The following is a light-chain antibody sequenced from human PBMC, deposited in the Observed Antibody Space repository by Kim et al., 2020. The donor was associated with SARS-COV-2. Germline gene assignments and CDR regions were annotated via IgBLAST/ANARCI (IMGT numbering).Light chain of an antibody. V-gene: IGKV1-39*01. CDR2: AAS. CDR3: QQSYSVPLT. CDR1: QSMSTF. J-gene: IGKJ4*01. Sequence: ASVGDSVTITCRASQSMSTFLNWYQQKPGKAPKVLIYAASTLQSGVPSRFSGSGSRTDFTLTISSLQPEDFATYYCQQSYSVPLTFGGGTKVDIK.